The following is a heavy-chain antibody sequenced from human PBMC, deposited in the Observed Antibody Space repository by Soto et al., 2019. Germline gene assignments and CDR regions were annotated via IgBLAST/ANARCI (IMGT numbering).Heavy chain of an antibody. D-gene: IGHD3-22*01. CDR3: ARDSSYYDSSGHYNYYCDY. CDR2: ISISGSTI. CDR1: GFTFSDYY. V-gene: IGHV3-11*01. Sequence: GSLRLSCAASGFTFSDYYMSWIRQAPGKGLEWVSYISISGSTIYYADSVKGRFTISRDNAKNSLYLQMNSLRAEDTAVYYCARDSSYYDSSGHYNYYCDYWGQGNLVTVSA. J-gene: IGHJ4*02.